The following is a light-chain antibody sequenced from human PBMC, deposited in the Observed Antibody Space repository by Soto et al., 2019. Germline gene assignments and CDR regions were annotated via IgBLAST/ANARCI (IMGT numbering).Light chain of an antibody. CDR1: QRVSSN. V-gene: IGKV3-15*01. CDR2: DAS. Sequence: HSPALLAESPAAXTALSYRARQRVSSNLAWYQQKPAQAPRLLIYDASTRATGIPARFSGSGSETEFTLTISSRQSEDSAVYYCQQYNNWPPWTFGQGTKVDI. CDR3: QQYNNWPPWT. J-gene: IGKJ1*01.